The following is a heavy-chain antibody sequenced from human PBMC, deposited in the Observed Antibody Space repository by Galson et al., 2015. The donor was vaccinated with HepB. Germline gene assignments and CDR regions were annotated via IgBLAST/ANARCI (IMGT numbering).Heavy chain of an antibody. Sequence: SLRLSCAASGFTFSTSPMHWVRQAPGKGLEYVSAITPNGDTTYYSNSVKGGVTISRDNSRNTLYLQMGSLRAEDMAVYYCARVQGRNWDWLALDIWGQGTMVTVSS. D-gene: IGHD3/OR15-3a*01. CDR2: ITPNGDTT. CDR3: ARVQGRNWDWLALDI. CDR1: GFTFSTSP. J-gene: IGHJ3*02. V-gene: IGHV3-64*01.